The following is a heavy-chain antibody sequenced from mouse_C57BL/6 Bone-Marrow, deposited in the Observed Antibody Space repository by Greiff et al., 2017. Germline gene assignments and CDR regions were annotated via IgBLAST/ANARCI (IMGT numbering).Heavy chain of an antibody. V-gene: IGHV5-6*01. J-gene: IGHJ2*01. D-gene: IGHD1-1*01. CDR3: ARQYYYGSSYSFDY. Sequence: VQLQQSGGDLVKPGGSLKLSCAASGFTFSSYGMSWVRQTPDKRLEWVATISSGGSYTYYPDSVKGRFTISRDNAKNTLYLQMSRLKSEDAAMYYCARQYYYGSSYSFDYWGQGTTLTVSS. CDR2: ISSGGSYT. CDR1: GFTFSSYG.